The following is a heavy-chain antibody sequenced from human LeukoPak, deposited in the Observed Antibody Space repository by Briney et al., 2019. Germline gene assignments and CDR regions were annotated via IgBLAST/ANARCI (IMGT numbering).Heavy chain of an antibody. J-gene: IGHJ4*02. CDR3: ARLYCSGGSCYQDDY. CDR2: IDPSDSYT. CDR1: GYSFTSYW. V-gene: IGHV5-10-1*01. Sequence: GESLKISCKGSGYSFTSYWISWVRQMPGKGLGWMGRIDPSDSYTNYSPSFQGHVTISADKSISTAYLQWSSLKASDTAMYYCARLYCSGGSCYQDDYWGQGTLVTVSS. D-gene: IGHD2-15*01.